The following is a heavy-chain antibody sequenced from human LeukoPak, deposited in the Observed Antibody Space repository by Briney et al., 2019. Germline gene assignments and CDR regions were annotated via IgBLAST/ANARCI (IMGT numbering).Heavy chain of an antibody. Sequence: GGSLRLSCAASGFTFSSYSMNWVRQAPGKGLEWVLSISSSSSYIYYADSVKGRFTSSRDNAKNSLYLQMNSLRAEDTAVYYCARAYARWENYMDVWGKGTTVTVSS. V-gene: IGHV3-21*01. CDR2: ISSSSSYI. CDR1: GFTFSSYS. D-gene: IGHD1-26*01. J-gene: IGHJ6*03. CDR3: ARAYARWENYMDV.